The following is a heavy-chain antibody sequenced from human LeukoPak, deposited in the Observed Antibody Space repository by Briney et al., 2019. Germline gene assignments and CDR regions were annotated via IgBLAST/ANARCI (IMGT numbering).Heavy chain of an antibody. CDR1: GCTFSSYA. CDR3: ASSIFGVVQTPYYYYYMDV. Sequence: SVKVSCKASGCTFSSYAISWVRQAPGQGLEWMGRIIPIFGTANYAQKFQGRVTITTDESTSTAYMELSSLRSEDTAVYYCASSIFGVVQTPYYYYYMDVWGKGTTVTVSS. J-gene: IGHJ6*03. V-gene: IGHV1-69*05. D-gene: IGHD3-3*01. CDR2: IIPIFGTA.